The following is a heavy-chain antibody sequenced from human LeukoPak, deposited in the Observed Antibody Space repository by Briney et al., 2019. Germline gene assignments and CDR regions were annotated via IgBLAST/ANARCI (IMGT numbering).Heavy chain of an antibody. CDR1: GGSISSSSYY. D-gene: IGHD1-26*01. CDR3: WGGSYYAPWFDP. J-gene: IGHJ5*02. V-gene: IGHV4-39*07. CDR2: IYYSGST. Sequence: PSETLSLTCTVFGGSISSSSYYWGWIRQPPGKGLEWIGSIYYSGSTYYNPSLKSRVTISVDTSKNQFSLKLSSVTAADTAVYYCWGGSYYAPWFDPWGQGTLVTVSS.